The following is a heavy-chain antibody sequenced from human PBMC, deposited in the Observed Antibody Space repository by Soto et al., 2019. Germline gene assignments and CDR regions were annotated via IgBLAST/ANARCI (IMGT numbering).Heavy chain of an antibody. CDR3: AKRRLDPGDSSSYWYFDL. Sequence: EVQLLESGGGLVQPGGSLRLSCAASGFTFSSYAMSWVRQAPGKGLEWVSAISGSGGSTYYADSVKGRFNISRDNSKNTLYLQMNSLRAEDTAVYYCAKRRLDPGDSSSYWYFDLWGRGTLVTVSS. V-gene: IGHV3-23*01. D-gene: IGHD6-13*01. CDR2: ISGSGGST. CDR1: GFTFSSYA. J-gene: IGHJ2*01.